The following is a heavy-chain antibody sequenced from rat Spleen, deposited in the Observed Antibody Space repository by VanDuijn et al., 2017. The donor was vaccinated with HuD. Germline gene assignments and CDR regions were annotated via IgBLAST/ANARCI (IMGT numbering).Heavy chain of an antibody. CDR2: ISYDGRRI. V-gene: IGHV5-29*01. CDR3: TRGGNYALDA. D-gene: IGHD1-10*01. Sequence: EVQLVESGGGLVQPGRSLKLSCAASGFTFSDYGMAWVRQAPTKGLEWVATISYDGRRIYYRDSVKGRFTISRDNAKSSLYLQMDSLRSEDTATYYCTRGGNYALDAWGQGASVTVSS. J-gene: IGHJ4*01. CDR1: GFTFSDYG.